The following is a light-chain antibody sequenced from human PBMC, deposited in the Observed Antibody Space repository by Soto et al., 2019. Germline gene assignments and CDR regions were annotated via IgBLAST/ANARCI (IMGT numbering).Light chain of an antibody. CDR1: SSNIGAGYD. CDR2: GNS. Sequence: QSVLTQPPSVSGAPGQRVTISCTGSSSNIGAGYDVHWYQQLPGTAPKLLIYGNSNRPSGVPDRFSGSQSGTSASLAITGLQAEDEADYYGQSYDSSLSALFGGGTKVTVL. CDR3: QSYDSSLSAL. J-gene: IGLJ3*02. V-gene: IGLV1-40*01.